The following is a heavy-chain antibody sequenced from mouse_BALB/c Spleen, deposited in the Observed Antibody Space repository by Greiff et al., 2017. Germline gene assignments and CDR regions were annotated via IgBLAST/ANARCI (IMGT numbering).Heavy chain of an antibody. J-gene: IGHJ3*01. D-gene: IGHD2-1*01. V-gene: IGHV14-3*02. CDR3: ASGGNYLPFAY. CDR1: GFNIKDTY. CDR2: IDPANGNT. Sequence: EVQLVESGPELVKPGASVKMSCTASGFNIKDTYMHWVKQRPEQGLEWIGRIDPANGNTKYDPKFQGKATITADTSSNTAYLQLSSLTSEDTAVYYCASGGNYLPFAYWGQGTLVTVSA.